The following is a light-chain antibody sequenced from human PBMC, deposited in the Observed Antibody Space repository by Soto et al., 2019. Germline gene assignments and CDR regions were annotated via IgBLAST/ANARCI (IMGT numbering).Light chain of an antibody. CDR3: QQRSHWPA. CDR1: QSVSSS. CDR2: DAS. J-gene: IGKJ4*01. Sequence: VRTQSPSTLSVSPGERSTLSCISSQSVSSSLAWYQQKPGQAPRLLIYDASNRATGIPARFSGSGSGTDFTLTISSLEPEDFAVYYCQQRSHWPALGGGTKVDVK. V-gene: IGKV3-11*01.